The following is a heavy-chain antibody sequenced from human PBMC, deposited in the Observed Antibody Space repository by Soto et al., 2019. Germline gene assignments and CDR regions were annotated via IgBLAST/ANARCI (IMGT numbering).Heavy chain of an antibody. V-gene: IGHV1-58*01. D-gene: IGHD5-12*01. CDR3: AAPYGKSGYDSSY. CDR1: GFTFTSSA. CDR2: IVVGSGNT. J-gene: IGHJ4*02. Sequence: RASVKVSCRASGFTFTSSAVQWVRQARGQRLEWIGWIVVGSGNTNYAQKFQERVTITRDMSTSTAYMELSSLRSEDTAVYYCAAPYGKSGYDSSYWGQGTLVTVSS.